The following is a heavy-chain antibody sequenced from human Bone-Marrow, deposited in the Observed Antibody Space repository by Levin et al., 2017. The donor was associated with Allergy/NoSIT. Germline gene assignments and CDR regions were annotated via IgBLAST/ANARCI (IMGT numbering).Heavy chain of an antibody. CDR3: AREQGLYYQS. V-gene: IGHV3-21*01. J-gene: IGHJ4*02. Sequence: KSGGSLRLSCAASGFTFSSYTMTWVRQAPGKGLEWVSSITSTGTYIYYRGSVKGRFTISRDNAKNSVFLQMNSLRAEDTAVYYCAREQGLYYQSWGQGTLVTVSS. CDR1: GFTFSSYT. D-gene: IGHD3-10*01. CDR2: ITSTGTYI.